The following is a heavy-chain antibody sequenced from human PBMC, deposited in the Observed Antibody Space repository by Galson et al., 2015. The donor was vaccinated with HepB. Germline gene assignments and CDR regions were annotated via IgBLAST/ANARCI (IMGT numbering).Heavy chain of an antibody. J-gene: IGHJ4*02. V-gene: IGHV6-1*01. D-gene: IGHD3-9*01. CDR2: TYYRSKWYN. CDR1: GDSVSSNSAA. Sequence: CAISGDSVSSNSAAWNWIRQSPSRGLEWLGRTYYRSKWYNDYAVSVKSRITINPDTSKNQFSLQLNSVTPEDTAVYYCARASSGRLDWFNTNFDYWGQGTLVTVSS. CDR3: ARASSGRLDWFNTNFDY.